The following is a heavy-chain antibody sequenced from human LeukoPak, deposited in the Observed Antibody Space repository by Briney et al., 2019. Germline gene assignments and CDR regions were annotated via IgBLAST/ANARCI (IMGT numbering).Heavy chain of an antibody. CDR3: AKDPEYSYGFYFDY. J-gene: IGHJ4*02. CDR1: GFTFSSYS. CDR2: ISSSSSTI. Sequence: GGSLRLSCAASGFTFSSYSMNWVRQAPGKGLEWVSYISSSSSTIYYADSVKGRFTISRDNSKNTLYLLMNSLRAEDTAVYYCAKDPEYSYGFYFDYWGQGTLVTVSS. D-gene: IGHD5-18*01. V-gene: IGHV3-48*01.